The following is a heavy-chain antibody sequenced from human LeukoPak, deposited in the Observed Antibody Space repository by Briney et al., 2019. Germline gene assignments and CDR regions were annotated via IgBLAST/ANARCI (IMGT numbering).Heavy chain of an antibody. CDR2: IIPIFGTA. CDR1: GGTFSSYA. Sequence: GASVKVSCKASGGTFSSYAISWVRQAPGQGLDWMGRIIPIFGTANYAQKFQGRVTITTDESTSTAYMELSSLRSEDTAVYYCARDISLGYSSGWYWGSFDYWGQGTLVTVSS. J-gene: IGHJ4*02. D-gene: IGHD6-19*01. V-gene: IGHV1-69*05. CDR3: ARDISLGYSSGWYWGSFDY.